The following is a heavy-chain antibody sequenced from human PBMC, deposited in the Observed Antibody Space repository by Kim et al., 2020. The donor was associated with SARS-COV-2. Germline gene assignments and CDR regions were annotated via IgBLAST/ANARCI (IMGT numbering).Heavy chain of an antibody. D-gene: IGHD1-26*01. Sequence: ASVKVSCKASGYTFTDYGFSWVRQAPGQGLEWMGWIDPDNGNTNYAQNLQGRVTMTADTSTSTAYMELMSLRSDDPAMYCCVRGHYGKIVGEYWGQGTLVTVSS. V-gene: IGHV1-18*01. CDR3: VRGHYGKIVGEY. CDR2: IDPDNGNT. J-gene: IGHJ4*02. CDR1: GYTFTDYG.